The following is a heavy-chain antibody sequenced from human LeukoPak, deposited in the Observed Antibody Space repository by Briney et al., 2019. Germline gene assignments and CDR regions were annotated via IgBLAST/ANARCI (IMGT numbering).Heavy chain of an antibody. J-gene: IGHJ3*02. CDR3: ARGITVAGDHDAFDI. D-gene: IGHD6-19*01. CDR2: ISTYNGNT. CDR1: GYTFTSYG. V-gene: IGHV1-18*01. Sequence: ASVKVSCKASGYTFTSYGIIWVRQAPGQGLEWMGWISTYNGNTNYAQKLQGRVTMTTDTSTRTAYMELRSLRSDDTAVYYCARGITVAGDHDAFDIWGQGTMVTVSS.